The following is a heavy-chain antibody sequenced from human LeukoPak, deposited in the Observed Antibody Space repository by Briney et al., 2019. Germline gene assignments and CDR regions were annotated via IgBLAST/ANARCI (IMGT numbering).Heavy chain of an antibody. CDR2: ISSNGGST. D-gene: IGHD3-22*01. CDR1: GFTFSSYA. Sequence: PGGSLRLSCAASGFTFSSYAMHWVRQAPGKGLEYVSAISSNGGSTYYANSVKGRFTISRDNSKNTLYLQMNSLRAEDTAVYYCARGAYYYDSSGYYPFGHWGQGTLVTVSS. J-gene: IGHJ4*02. CDR3: ARGAYYYDSSGYYPFGH. V-gene: IGHV3-64*01.